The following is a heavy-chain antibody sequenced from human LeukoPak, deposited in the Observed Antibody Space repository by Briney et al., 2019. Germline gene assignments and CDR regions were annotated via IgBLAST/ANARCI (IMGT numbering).Heavy chain of an antibody. CDR2: ISSSGSTI. CDR3: ARRAGSYSHSYDY. J-gene: IGHJ4*02. CDR1: GFTFSSYE. V-gene: IGHV3-48*03. D-gene: IGHD2-15*01. Sequence: GGSLRLSCAASGFTFSSYEMNWVRQAPGKGLEWVSYISSSGSTIYYADSVKGRFTISRDNAKNSLYLQMNSLRAEDTAIYYCARRAGSYSHSYDYWGQGTLVTVSS.